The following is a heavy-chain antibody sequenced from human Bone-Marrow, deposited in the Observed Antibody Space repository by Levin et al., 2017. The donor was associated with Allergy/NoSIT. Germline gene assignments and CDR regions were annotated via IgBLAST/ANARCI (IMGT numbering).Heavy chain of an antibody. J-gene: IGHJ3*02. Sequence: HPGGSLRLSCAASGFTFDDYAMHWVRQAPGGGLEWVSGISWNSGKIGYGDSMKGRFTISRDNAKSSLYLQMNSLRVEDTALYYCAKTRGFSFGIDAFDMWGQGTMVTVSS. CDR1: GFTFDDYA. CDR3: AKTRGFSFGIDAFDM. D-gene: IGHD5-12*01. CDR2: ISWNSGKI. V-gene: IGHV3-9*01.